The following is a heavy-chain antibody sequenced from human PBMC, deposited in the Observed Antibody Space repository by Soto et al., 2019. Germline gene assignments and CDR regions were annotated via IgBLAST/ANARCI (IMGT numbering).Heavy chain of an antibody. D-gene: IGHD3-22*01. CDR1: GFSLTTNGVG. CDR3: AHTFYYDTSHLVGTAWYFDL. CDR2: IYWDDDK. Sequence: QITLKESGPTLVRPTQTLTLTCTFSGFSLTTNGVGVGWIRQPPGKGLEWLALIYWDDDKRYSPSLKSRLTITKHTSTHPVVLTMTNMNPVDTATYYCAHTFYYDTSHLVGTAWYFDLWGRRTLVTVSS. J-gene: IGHJ2*01. V-gene: IGHV2-5*02.